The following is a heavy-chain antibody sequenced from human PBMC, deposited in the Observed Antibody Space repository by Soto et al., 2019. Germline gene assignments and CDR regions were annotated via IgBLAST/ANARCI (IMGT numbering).Heavy chain of an antibody. D-gene: IGHD7-27*01. J-gene: IGHJ3*02. CDR1: GFTFSSYA. Sequence: GGSLRLSCAASGFTFSSYAMSWVRQAPGKGLEWVSAIRGSGGSTYYADSVKGRFTISRDNSKNTLYLQMNSLRAEDTAVYYCAKVESGEGSFDIWGQGTMVTVSS. CDR3: AKVESGEGSFDI. CDR2: IRGSGGST. V-gene: IGHV3-23*01.